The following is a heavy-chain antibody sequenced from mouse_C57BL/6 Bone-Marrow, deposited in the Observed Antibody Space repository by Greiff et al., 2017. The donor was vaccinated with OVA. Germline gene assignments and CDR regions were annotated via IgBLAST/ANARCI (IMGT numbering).Heavy chain of an antibody. V-gene: IGHV1-64*01. Sequence: QVQLQQPGAELVKPGASVKLSCKASGYTFTSYWMNWVKQRPGQGLEWIGMIHPNSGSTNYNEKFKSKATLTVDKSSSTAYMQLSSLTSEDSAVYYCATLYYGNFFWFAYWGQGTLVTVSA. D-gene: IGHD2-1*01. CDR2: IHPNSGST. CDR1: GYTFTSYW. J-gene: IGHJ3*01. CDR3: ATLYYGNFFWFAY.